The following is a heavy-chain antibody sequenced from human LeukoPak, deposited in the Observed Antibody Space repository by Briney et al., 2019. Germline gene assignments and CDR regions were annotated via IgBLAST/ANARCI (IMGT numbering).Heavy chain of an antibody. CDR3: ARALYSKPSLPDY. CDR2: MNPNSGDT. V-gene: IGHV1-8*03. CDR1: GYTFISYD. J-gene: IGHJ4*02. Sequence: ASVKVSCKASGYTFISYDINWVRQATGQGLEWMGCMNPNSGDTGYAQKFQGRVTFTRNTSITTAYMELSSLTSEDTAVYYCARALYSKPSLPDYWGQGTLVTVPS. D-gene: IGHD4-11*01.